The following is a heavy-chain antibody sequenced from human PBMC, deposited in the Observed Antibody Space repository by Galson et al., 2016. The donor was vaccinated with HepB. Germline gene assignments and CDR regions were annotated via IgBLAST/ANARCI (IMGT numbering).Heavy chain of an antibody. CDR3: ARGPSIAAHFYYYGVDV. J-gene: IGHJ6*02. CDR2: MNPNSGNT. Sequence: SVKVSCKASGYTFTSYDINWVRQATGQGLEWMGWMNPNSGNTGYAQKSQGRVTMTRNTAISTAYMELSNLRSEDTAVYYCARGPSIAAHFYYYGVDVWGQGTTVTVSS. V-gene: IGHV1-8*01. CDR1: GYTFTSYD. D-gene: IGHD6-6*01.